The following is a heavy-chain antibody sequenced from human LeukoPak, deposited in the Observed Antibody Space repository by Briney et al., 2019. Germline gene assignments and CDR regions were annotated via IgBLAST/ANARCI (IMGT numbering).Heavy chain of an antibody. CDR2: IYYSGST. Sequence: PSEALPLICTVSGGSISSYYWSWIRQPPGKGLEWIGYIYYSGSTNYNPSLKSRVTISVDTSKNQFSLKLSSVTAADTAVYYCARVYFDWLLKGFDAFDIWGQGTIVTVSS. J-gene: IGHJ3*02. CDR1: GGSISSYY. D-gene: IGHD3-9*01. CDR3: ARVYFDWLLKGFDAFDI. V-gene: IGHV4-59*01.